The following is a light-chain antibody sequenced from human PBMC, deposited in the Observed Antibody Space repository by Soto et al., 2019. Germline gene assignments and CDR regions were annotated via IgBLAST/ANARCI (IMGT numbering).Light chain of an antibody. V-gene: IGLV2-23*01. J-gene: IGLJ1*01. CDR1: SSTVGGFNV. CDR2: EGI. CDR3: CSYVGATTYV. Sequence: QSALTQPASVSGSPGQSITISCTGTSSTVGGFNVVSWYQQHPGKAPKVIIYEGIKRPSGVSNRFYGSNSGSTASLTISGLPAEDEADYYCCSYVGATTYVFGTGIKVTVL.